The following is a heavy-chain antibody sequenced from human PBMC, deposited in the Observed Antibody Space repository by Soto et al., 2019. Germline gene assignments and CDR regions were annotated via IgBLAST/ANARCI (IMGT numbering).Heavy chain of an antibody. J-gene: IGHJ4*02. CDR2: IYYSGST. D-gene: IGHD6-13*01. CDR1: GGSISSGGYY. Sequence: QVQLQESGPGLVKPSQTLSLTCTVSGGSISSGGYYWSWIRQHPGKGLEWIGYIYYSGSTYYNPSLKRRLTVSVATSKNHFSLKLSSVTAADTAVYYCARYFEQQLDWFDYWGQGTLVTVSS. V-gene: IGHV4-31*03. CDR3: ARYFEQQLDWFDY.